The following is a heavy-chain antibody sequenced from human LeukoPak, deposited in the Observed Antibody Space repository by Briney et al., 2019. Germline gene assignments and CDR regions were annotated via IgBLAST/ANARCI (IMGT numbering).Heavy chain of an antibody. Sequence: PSETLSPTCAVSGYSISSGYYWGWIRQPPGKGLEWIGSIYHSGSTYYNPSLKSRVTISVDTSKNQFSLKLSSVTAADTAVYYCARALTPESAFDYWGQGTLVTVSS. CDR1: GYSISSGYY. J-gene: IGHJ4*02. CDR3: ARALTPESAFDY. CDR2: IYHSGST. V-gene: IGHV4-38-2*01.